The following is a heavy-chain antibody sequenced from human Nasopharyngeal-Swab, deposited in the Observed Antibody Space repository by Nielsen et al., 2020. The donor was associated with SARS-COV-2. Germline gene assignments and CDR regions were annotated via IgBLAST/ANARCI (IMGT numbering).Heavy chain of an antibody. V-gene: IGHV3-73*01. CDR2: IRSKGNNYAT. D-gene: IGHD2-15*01. Sequence: GGSLRLSCAASGFPFSDSAIHWVRQASGEGLEWVARIRSKGNNYATAHSAPVKGRFIIFRDDPTNMAYLQMNSLKTEDTAMYYCTRCGGGCYSGRDYWGQGTLVAVSS. CDR3: TRCGGGCYSGRDY. J-gene: IGHJ4*02. CDR1: GFPFSDSA.